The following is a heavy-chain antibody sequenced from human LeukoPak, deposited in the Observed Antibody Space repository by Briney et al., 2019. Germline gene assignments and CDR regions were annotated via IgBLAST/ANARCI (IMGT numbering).Heavy chain of an antibody. CDR1: GFTFSSYA. CDR3: AKDPRSYFDFWAD. Sequence: GGSLRLSCAASGFTFSSYAMSWVRQAPGKGLEWVSVISGSGGTTYYADSVKGRFTISRDNSKNTLYLQMNSLRAEDTAVYYCAKDPRSYFDFWADWGQGTLVTVSS. J-gene: IGHJ4*02. D-gene: IGHD3-3*01. V-gene: IGHV3-23*01. CDR2: ISGSGGTT.